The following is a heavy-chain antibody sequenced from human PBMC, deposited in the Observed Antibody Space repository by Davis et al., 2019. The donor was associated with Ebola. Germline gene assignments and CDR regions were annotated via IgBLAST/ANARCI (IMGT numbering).Heavy chain of an antibody. V-gene: IGHV1-18*01. CDR3: ARAFPASSSRGGVYYYGMDV. Sequence: ASVKVSCKASGYTFTSYGISWVRQAPGQGLEWMGWISAYNGNTNYAQKLQGRVTMTTDTSTSTAYMELRSLRSDDTAVYYCARAFPASSSRGGVYYYGMDVWGQGTTVTVSS. J-gene: IGHJ6*02. CDR2: ISAYNGNT. D-gene: IGHD6-6*01. CDR1: GYTFTSYG.